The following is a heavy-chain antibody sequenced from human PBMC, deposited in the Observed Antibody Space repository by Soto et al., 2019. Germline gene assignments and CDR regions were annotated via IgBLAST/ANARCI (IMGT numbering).Heavy chain of an antibody. CDR2: IYYSGST. V-gene: IGHV4-31*03. Sequence: SETLSLTCTVSGGSISSGGYYWSWIRQHPGKGLEWIGYIYYSGSTYYNPPLKSRVTISVDTSKNQFSLKLSSVTAADTAVYYCASRNQGHWFDPWGQGTLVTVSS. CDR3: ASRNQGHWFDP. J-gene: IGHJ5*02. CDR1: GGSISSGGYY.